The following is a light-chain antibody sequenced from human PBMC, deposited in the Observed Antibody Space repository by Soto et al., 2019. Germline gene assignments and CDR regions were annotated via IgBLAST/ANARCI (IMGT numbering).Light chain of an antibody. CDR1: QDIRND. V-gene: IGKV1-17*01. Sequence: DIQMTQSPSSLSASVGDRVTITCRASQDIRNDLGWYQQKPGKAPKRLIYAAFSLQSGVPSRISGSGSQTKFPLTISSLQHEDFATYYCLQHNTYPLTCGGGTKVEIK. J-gene: IGKJ4*01. CDR3: LQHNTYPLT. CDR2: AAF.